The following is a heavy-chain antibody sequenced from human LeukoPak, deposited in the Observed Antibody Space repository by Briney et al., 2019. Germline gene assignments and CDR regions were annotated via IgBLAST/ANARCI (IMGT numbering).Heavy chain of an antibody. Sequence: SETLSLTCTVSGGSISSYYWSWIRQPPGKGLEWIGYINTSGSTNYNPSLKSRVTISVDTSKNQFSLKLSSVTAADTAVYYCARTNNWFDPWGQGTLVTVSS. CDR3: ARTNNWFDP. CDR1: GGSISSYY. CDR2: INTSGST. V-gene: IGHV4-4*09. J-gene: IGHJ5*02.